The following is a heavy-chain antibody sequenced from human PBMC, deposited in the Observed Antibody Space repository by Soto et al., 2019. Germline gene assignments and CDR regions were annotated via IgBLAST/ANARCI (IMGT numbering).Heavy chain of an antibody. D-gene: IGHD3-3*01. J-gene: IGHJ4*02. CDR1: GFTFSSYS. CDR3: ARDPAPVRFLEWLSPRGFDY. Sequence: EVQLVESGGGLVQPGGSLRLSCAASGFTFSSYSMNWVRQAPGKGLEWVSYISSSSSTIYYADSVKGRFTISRDNAKNSLYLQMNSLRDEDTAVYYCARDPAPVRFLEWLSPRGFDYWGQGTLVTVSS. CDR2: ISSSSSTI. V-gene: IGHV3-48*02.